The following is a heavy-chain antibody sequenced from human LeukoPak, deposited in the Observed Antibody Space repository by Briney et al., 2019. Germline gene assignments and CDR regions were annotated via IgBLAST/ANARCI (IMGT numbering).Heavy chain of an antibody. V-gene: IGHV3-23*01. CDR2: ISGSGGST. D-gene: IGHD5-18*01. J-gene: IGHJ4*02. CDR3: ASESGYSSGPFDY. Sequence: GGSLRLSCAASGFTFSSYAMSWVRQAPGKGLEWVSAISGSGGSTYYADSVKGRFTISRDNSKNTLYLRMNSLRAEDTAVYYCASESGYSSGPFDYWGQGTLVTVSS. CDR1: GFTFSSYA.